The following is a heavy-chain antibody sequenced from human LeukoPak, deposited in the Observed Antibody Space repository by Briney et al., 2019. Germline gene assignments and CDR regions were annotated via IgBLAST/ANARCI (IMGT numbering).Heavy chain of an antibody. CDR2: IYYSGST. D-gene: IGHD3-22*01. CDR3: ARFPDYYDSSGYFDC. CDR1: GGSISSSSFY. V-gene: IGHV4-39*07. J-gene: IGHJ4*02. Sequence: SETLSLTCTVSGGSISSSSFYWDWIRQPPGKGLEWIGSIYYSGSTYYNPSLKSRVTISVDTSMNQFSLKLSSVTAADTAVYYCARFPDYYDSSGYFDCWGQGTLVTVSS.